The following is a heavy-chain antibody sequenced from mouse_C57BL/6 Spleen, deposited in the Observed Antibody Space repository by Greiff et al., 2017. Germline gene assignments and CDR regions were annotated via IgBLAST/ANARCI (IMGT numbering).Heavy chain of an antibody. CDR1: GYTFTSYW. CDR3: ARSYGNNWYFDV. CDR2: INPSNGGT. Sequence: VQLQQPGTELVKPGASVTLSCTASGYTFTSYWMHWVKPRPGQGLAWIGNINPSNGGTNYNEKFKSKATLTVDKSSSTAYMQLSSLTSEDSAVYYGARSYGNNWYFDVWGTGTTVTVSS. J-gene: IGHJ1*03. V-gene: IGHV1-53*01. D-gene: IGHD2-1*01.